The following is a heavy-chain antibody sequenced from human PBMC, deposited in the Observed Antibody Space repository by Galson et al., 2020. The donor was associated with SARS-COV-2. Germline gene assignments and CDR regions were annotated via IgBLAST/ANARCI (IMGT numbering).Heavy chain of an antibody. CDR2: IFAYSGANK. Sequence: IKTGGSLRLPCAASGFTIYGNYINWVRKAPGKGLERVSIIFAYSGANKYYTDAVKGRFTISRHNSENTVYLQMSSLRVEDTAGYYCARGVGGMNVWGQGTTVTVSS. D-gene: IGHD3-16*01. J-gene: IGHJ6*02. CDR1: GFTIYGNY. CDR3: ARGVGGMNV. V-gene: IGHV3-53*05.